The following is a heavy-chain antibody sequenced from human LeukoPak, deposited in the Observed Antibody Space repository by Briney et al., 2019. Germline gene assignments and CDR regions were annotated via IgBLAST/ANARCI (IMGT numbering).Heavy chain of an antibody. CDR1: GGSISSYY. CDR3: AGGSSYDILTGYYKKPFDY. D-gene: IGHD3-9*01. CDR2: IYYSGST. J-gene: IGHJ4*02. V-gene: IGHV4-59*01. Sequence: SETLSLICTVSGGSISSYYWSWIRQPPGKGLEWIGYIYYSGSTNYNPSLKSRVTISVDTSKNQFSLKLSSVTAADTAVYYCAGGSSYDILTGYYKKPFDYWGQGTLVTVSS.